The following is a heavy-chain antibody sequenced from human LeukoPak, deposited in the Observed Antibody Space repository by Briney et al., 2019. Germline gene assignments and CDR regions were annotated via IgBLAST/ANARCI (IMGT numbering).Heavy chain of an antibody. J-gene: IGHJ4*02. V-gene: IGHV3-23*01. CDR2: ISGSGDTT. D-gene: IGHD1-14*01. Sequence: GGFLTLSCAASGLTFYSYGMSWVRQDSGKGLEWLSGISGSGDTTYYADSVKGRFTISRDNSKNTLYLQMNSLRVEDTGVYYCAKGHSAHGTGFDCWGQGTQVAVSS. CDR3: AKGHSAHGTGFDC. CDR1: GLTFYSYG.